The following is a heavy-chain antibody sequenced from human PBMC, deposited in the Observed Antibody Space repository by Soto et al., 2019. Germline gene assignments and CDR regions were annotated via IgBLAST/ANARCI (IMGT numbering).Heavy chain of an antibody. D-gene: IGHD3-3*01. J-gene: IGHJ5*02. CDR3: ARALTYYDFWSGSPSNWFDP. CDR1: GYTFTSYD. V-gene: IGHV1-8*01. CDR2: MNPNSGNT. Sequence: ASVKGSCKASGYTFTSYDINWVRQATGQGLEWMGWMNPNSGNTGYAQKFQGRVTMTRNTSISTAYMELSSLRSEDTAVYYCARALTYYDFWSGSPSNWFDPWGPGTLVTVSS.